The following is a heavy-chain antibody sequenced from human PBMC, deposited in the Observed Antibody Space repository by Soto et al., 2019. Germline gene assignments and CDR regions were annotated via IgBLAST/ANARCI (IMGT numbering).Heavy chain of an antibody. V-gene: IGHV4-34*01. CDR1: GGSFSGYY. Sequence: QVQLQQWGAGLLKPSETLSLTCAVYGGSFSGYYWSWIRQPPGKGLEWIGEINHSGSTNYNPSLKSRVTISVDTSKNQFSLKLSSVTAADTAVYYCARGLPWIQLWPYYYYYGMDVW. CDR3: ARGLPWIQLWPYYYYYGMDV. CDR2: INHSGST. D-gene: IGHD5-18*01. J-gene: IGHJ6*01.